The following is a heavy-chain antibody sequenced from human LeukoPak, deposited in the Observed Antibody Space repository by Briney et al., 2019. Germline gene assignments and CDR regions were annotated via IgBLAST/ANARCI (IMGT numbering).Heavy chain of an antibody. V-gene: IGHV3-23*01. D-gene: IGHD3/OR15-3a*01. CDR1: GFTFSSSA. CDR3: ARWTRAYGMDV. CDR2: ISNSGGYT. J-gene: IGHJ6*02. Sequence: GGSLRLSCAASGFTFSSSAMSWVRQAPGKGLEWVSAISNSGGYTYYADSVQGRFTISRDNSKSTLCLQMNSLRAEDTAVYYCARWTRAYGMDVWGQGTTVTVSS.